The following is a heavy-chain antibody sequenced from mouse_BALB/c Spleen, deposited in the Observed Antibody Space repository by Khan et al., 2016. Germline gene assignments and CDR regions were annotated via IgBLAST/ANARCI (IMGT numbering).Heavy chain of an antibody. J-gene: IGHJ3*01. CDR3: ARDGYSSWFAY. CDR1: GYTFTSYW. V-gene: IGHV1S41*01. Sequence: DLVKPGASVKLSCKASGYTFTSYWINWIKQRPGQGLEWIGRIAPGSGSTYYNEMFKGKATLTVDTSSSTAYIQLSSLSSEDSAVYFCARDGYSSWFAYGGQGTLVTVSA. D-gene: IGHD2-3*01. CDR2: IAPGSGST.